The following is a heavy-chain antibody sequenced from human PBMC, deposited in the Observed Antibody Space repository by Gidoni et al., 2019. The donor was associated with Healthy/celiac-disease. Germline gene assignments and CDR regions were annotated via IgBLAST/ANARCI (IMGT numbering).Heavy chain of an antibody. CDR2: IWYDGSNK. Sequence: GFTFSSYGMHWVRQAPGKGLEWVAVIWYDGSNKYYADSVKGRFTISRDNSKNTLYLQMNSLRAEDTAVYYCARSYYYDSSGYFDYWGQGTLVTVSS. J-gene: IGHJ4*02. D-gene: IGHD3-22*01. CDR1: GFTFSSYG. V-gene: IGHV3-33*01. CDR3: ARSYYYDSSGYFDY.